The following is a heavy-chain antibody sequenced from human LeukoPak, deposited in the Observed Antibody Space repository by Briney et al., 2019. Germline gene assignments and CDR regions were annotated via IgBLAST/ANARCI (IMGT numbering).Heavy chain of an antibody. CDR2: ISGSGGST. CDR3: VKDGHCTHTSCYYFDY. D-gene: IGHD2-2*01. CDR1: GFTFSSYA. Sequence: GGSLRLSCAASGFTFSSYAMSWVRQAPGKGLEWVSAISGSGGSTYYADSVKGRFTISRDSSKNTVSLQMNSLGAEDTAVYYCVKDGHCTHTSCYYFDYWGQGTLVTVSS. J-gene: IGHJ4*02. V-gene: IGHV3-23*01.